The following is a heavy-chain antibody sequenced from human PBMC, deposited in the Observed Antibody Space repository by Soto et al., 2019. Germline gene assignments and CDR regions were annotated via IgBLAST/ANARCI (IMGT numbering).Heavy chain of an antibody. CDR3: ASSWSTVNTFDY. CDR2: IIPIFGTA. J-gene: IGHJ4*02. D-gene: IGHD4-17*01. V-gene: IGHV1-69*13. CDR1: GGTFSSYA. Sequence: SVKVSCQASGGTFSSYAISWVRQAPGQGLEWMGGIIPIFGTANYAQKFQGRVTITADESTSTAYMELSSLRSEDTAVYYCASSWSTVNTFDYWGQGTLVTV.